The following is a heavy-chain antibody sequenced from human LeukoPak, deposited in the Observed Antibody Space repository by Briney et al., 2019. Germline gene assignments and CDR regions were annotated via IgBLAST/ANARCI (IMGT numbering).Heavy chain of an antibody. CDR1: GFTFSSYA. Sequence: GSLRLSCAASGFTFSSYAMSWVRQAPGKGLEWVSGLTGSGGNTYYADSVKGRFTISRDNSKYTLSLQMNSLRAEDAAVYYCVKFRGIQHYNYHMDVWGKGTTVTVSS. CDR2: LTGSGGNT. CDR3: VKFRGIQHYNYHMDV. V-gene: IGHV3-23*01. J-gene: IGHJ6*03. D-gene: IGHD3-10*01.